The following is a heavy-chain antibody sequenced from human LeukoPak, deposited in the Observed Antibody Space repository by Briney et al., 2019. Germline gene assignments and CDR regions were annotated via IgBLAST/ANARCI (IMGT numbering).Heavy chain of an antibody. CDR3: ARGRLRNSGSYYSDY. Sequence: ASVKVSCKASGYTFTSYYMHWVRQAPGQGLEWMGLINPTGGSTGYAQKFQGRVTMTRDMSTSTDYMELSSLRSEDTAIYYCARGRLRNSGSYYSDYWGQGTLVTVSS. CDR1: GYTFTSYY. V-gene: IGHV1-46*01. CDR2: INPTGGST. D-gene: IGHD3-10*01. J-gene: IGHJ4*02.